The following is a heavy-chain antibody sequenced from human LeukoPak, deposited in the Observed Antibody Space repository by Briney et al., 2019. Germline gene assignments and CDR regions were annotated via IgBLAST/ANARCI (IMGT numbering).Heavy chain of an antibody. D-gene: IGHD3-16*01. J-gene: IGHJ4*02. Sequence: GGSLRLSCAASGFTVRSIYMSWVRQAPGKGLESVSVIYSGGSTYYADSVKGRFTISRDNSKNTLYLQMNSLRAEDTAVYYCAKDGGGTLDYWGQGTLVTVSS. CDR1: GFTVRSIY. CDR3: AKDGGGTLDY. V-gene: IGHV3-53*05. CDR2: IYSGGST.